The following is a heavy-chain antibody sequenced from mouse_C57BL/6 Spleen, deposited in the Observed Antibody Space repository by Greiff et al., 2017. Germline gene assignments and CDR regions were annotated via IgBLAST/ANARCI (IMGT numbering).Heavy chain of an antibody. CDR2: IDPSDSYT. V-gene: IGHV1-59*01. CDR1: GYTFTSYW. D-gene: IGHD1-1*01. J-gene: IGHJ2*01. Sequence: VQLQQPGAELVRPGTSVKLSCKASGYTFTSYWMHWVKQRPGQGLEWIGVIDPSDSYTNYNQKFKGKATLTVDTSSSTAYMQLSSLTSEDSAVYYCARKDYGSYFDYWGQGTTLTVSS. CDR3: ARKDYGSYFDY.